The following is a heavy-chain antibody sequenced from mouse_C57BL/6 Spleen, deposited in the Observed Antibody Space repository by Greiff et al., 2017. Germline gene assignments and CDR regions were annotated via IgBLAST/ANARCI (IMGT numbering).Heavy chain of an antibody. CDR3: AGRGYYYGSSLYAMDY. CDR2: IYPGSGST. V-gene: IGHV1-55*01. J-gene: IGHJ4*01. Sequence: QVQLQQPGAELVKPGASVKMSCKASGYTFTSYWITWVKQRPGQGLEWIGDIYPGSGSTNYNEKFKSKATLTVDTSSSTAYMQLSSLTSEDAAVYYCAGRGYYYGSSLYAMDYWGQGTSVTVSS. D-gene: IGHD1-1*01. CDR1: GYTFTSYW.